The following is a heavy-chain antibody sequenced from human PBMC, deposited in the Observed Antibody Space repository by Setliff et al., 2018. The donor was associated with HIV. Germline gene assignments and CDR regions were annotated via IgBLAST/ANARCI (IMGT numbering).Heavy chain of an antibody. CDR1: GYIFSDYY. J-gene: IGHJ4*02. D-gene: IGHD3-10*01. V-gene: IGHV1-2*02. Sequence: ASVKVSCKAYGYIFSDYYIHWVRQAPGQGLEWMGWINPNSGDTKYSERFQGRVTMTRDTSMGAIFMELRSLTSADTAVYYCASKGDYYTSKTLDSWGQGTLVTVSS. CDR2: INPNSGDT. CDR3: ASKGDYYTSKTLDS.